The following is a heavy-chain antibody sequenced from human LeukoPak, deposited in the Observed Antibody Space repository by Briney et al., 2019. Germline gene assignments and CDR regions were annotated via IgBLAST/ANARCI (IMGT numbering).Heavy chain of an antibody. CDR1: WGSINSYY. CDR3: ARVRDRSGYFYDFDY. D-gene: IGHD3-22*01. CDR2: IHYSGST. J-gene: IGHJ4*02. Sequence: SETLSLTCTVSWGSINSYYWSWFRQPPGKGLEWIGYIHYSGSTNYNPSLKSRVTISVDTSKNQFSLKLSSVTAADTAVYYCARVRDRSGYFYDFDYWGQGTLVTVSS. V-gene: IGHV4-59*13.